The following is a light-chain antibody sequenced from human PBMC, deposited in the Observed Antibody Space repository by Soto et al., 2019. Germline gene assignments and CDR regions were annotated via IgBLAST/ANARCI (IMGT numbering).Light chain of an antibody. CDR1: TGNVGGYNY. CDR2: DVS. J-gene: IGLJ1*01. CDR3: SSYTSSSSYV. Sequence: QSALTQPASVSGSPGQSITIPSTGTTGNVGGYNYVSWYQQHPGKAPKLMIYDVSNRPSGVSNRFSGSKSGNTASLTISGLQAEDEADYYCSSYTSSSSYVFGTGTKVTVL. V-gene: IGLV2-14*01.